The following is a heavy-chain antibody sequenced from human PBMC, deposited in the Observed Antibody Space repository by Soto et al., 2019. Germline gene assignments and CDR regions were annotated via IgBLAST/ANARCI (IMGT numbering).Heavy chain of an antibody. CDR3: ARDSLTGNYFDP. Sequence: QLRLQESGSGLVKPSQTLSLTCAVSGGSISSGGYAWNWIRQPPGKGLEWIVYIYHSGYTSYNPSLKSRVTISVDKSKNQFSLDLSFVTAADTAVYYCARDSLTGNYFDPWGQGTLVTVSS. D-gene: IGHD1-7*01. J-gene: IGHJ5*02. V-gene: IGHV4-30-2*01. CDR1: GGSISSGGYA. CDR2: IYHSGYT.